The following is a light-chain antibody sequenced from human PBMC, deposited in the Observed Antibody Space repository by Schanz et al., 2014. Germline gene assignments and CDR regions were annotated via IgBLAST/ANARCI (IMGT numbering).Light chain of an antibody. CDR3: SSYSNGFTRWV. J-gene: IGLJ3*02. CDR1: SSDVGGYNY. V-gene: IGLV2-14*03. CDR2: DVS. Sequence: QSALTQPASVSGSPGQSITISCTGTSSDVGGYNYVSWYQHHPGKAPKLMIYDVSNRPSGVSDRFSGSKSGNTASLTISGLQAEDEADYFCSSYSNGFTRWVFGRGTKLTVL.